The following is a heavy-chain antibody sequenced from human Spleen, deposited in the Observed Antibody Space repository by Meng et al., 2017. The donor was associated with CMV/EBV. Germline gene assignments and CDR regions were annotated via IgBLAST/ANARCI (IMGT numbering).Heavy chain of an antibody. CDR3: ARGLRFLNY. Sequence: SETLSLTCAVYGGSFSGYYWSWIRQPPGKGLEWIGEINHSGSTNYNPSLKSRVTISVDTSKNQFSLKLSSVTAANTAVYYCARGLRFLNYWGQGTLVTVSS. D-gene: IGHD3-3*01. J-gene: IGHJ4*02. CDR1: GGSFSGYY. CDR2: INHSGST. V-gene: IGHV4-34*01.